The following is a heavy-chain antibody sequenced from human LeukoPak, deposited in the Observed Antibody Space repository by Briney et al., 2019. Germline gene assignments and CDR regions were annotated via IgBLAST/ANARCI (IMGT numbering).Heavy chain of an antibody. CDR1: GFTFSNAW. CDR3: TSSSSWYLILI. V-gene: IGHV3-15*01. J-gene: IGHJ4*02. D-gene: IGHD6-13*01. CDR2: IKSKTDGGTT. Sequence: GGSLRLSCAASGFTFSNAWMSWVRQAPGKGLEWVGRIKSKTDGGTTDYAAPVKGRFTISRDDSKNTLYLQMNSLKTEDTAVYYCTSSSSWYLILIWGQGTLVTVSS.